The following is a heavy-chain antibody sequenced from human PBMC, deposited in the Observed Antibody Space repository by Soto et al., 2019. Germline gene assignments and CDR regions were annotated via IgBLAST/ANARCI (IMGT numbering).Heavy chain of an antibody. CDR3: ARDPENIVVVPAALGGYYYGMDV. J-gene: IGHJ6*02. V-gene: IGHV6-1*01. CDR2: TYYRSMWYN. CDR1: GDSVSSNSAA. Sequence: PSQTLSLTCAISGDSVSSNSAAWNWIRQSPSRGLKWLGRTYYRSMWYNDYAVSVKSRITINPDTSKNQFSLQLNSVTPEDTAVYYCARDPENIVVVPAALGGYYYGMDVWGQGTMVTVSS. D-gene: IGHD2-2*01.